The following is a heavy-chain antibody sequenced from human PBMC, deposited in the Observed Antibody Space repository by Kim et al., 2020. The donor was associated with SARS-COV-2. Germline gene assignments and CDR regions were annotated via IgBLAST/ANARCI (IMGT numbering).Heavy chain of an antibody. D-gene: IGHD6-13*01. CDR2: MNPNSGNT. Sequence: ASVKVSCKASGYTFTSYDINWVRQATGQGLEWMGWMNPNSGNTGYAQKFQGRVTMTRNTSISTAYMELSSLRSEDTAVYYCARSPPGSSWYPLSYDWYFDLWGRGTLVTVSS. J-gene: IGHJ2*01. V-gene: IGHV1-8*01. CDR1: GYTFTSYD. CDR3: ARSPPGSSWYPLSYDWYFDL.